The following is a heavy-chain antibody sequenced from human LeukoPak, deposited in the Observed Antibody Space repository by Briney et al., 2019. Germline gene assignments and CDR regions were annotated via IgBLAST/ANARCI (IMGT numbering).Heavy chain of an antibody. CDR3: ARDGGRKDDY. J-gene: IGHJ4*02. V-gene: IGHV3-7*01. D-gene: IGHD2-15*01. CDR1: GFTFSSYW. Sequence: GGSLRLSCTASGFTFSSYWMTWVRQAPGKGLEWVANIKQDGSEKYYVDSVKGRFAISRDNAKNSLYLQMNSLRAEDTAVYYCARDGGRKDDYWGQGTLVTVSS. CDR2: IKQDGSEK.